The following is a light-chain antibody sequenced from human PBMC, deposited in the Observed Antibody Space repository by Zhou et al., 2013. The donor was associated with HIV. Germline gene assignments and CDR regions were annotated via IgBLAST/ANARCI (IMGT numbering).Light chain of an antibody. CDR3: LQHNSYPWT. Sequence: VLTQSPAILSLSLGERATLSCRASQSVSTYLAWYQQKPGHSPRLLIYGASARATGIPDRFSGSGFGTDFTLTISGLEPEDFATYYCLQHNSYPWTFGQGTKVEI. CDR1: QSVSTY. V-gene: IGKV3-11*01. J-gene: IGKJ1*01. CDR2: GAS.